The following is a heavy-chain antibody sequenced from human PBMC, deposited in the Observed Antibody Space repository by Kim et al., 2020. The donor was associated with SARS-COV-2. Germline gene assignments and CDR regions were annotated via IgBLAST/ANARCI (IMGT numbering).Heavy chain of an antibody. V-gene: IGHV4-39*01. D-gene: IGHD2-8*02. Sequence: SETLSLTCTVSGCSISSSYYYCGWIRQPPGKGLDWIGSIYYTGTTYYNPSLKSRGTISVNASNYQFFLKLSSLTDATVYYCARHGCTGCVCYFDPSGQG. CDR2: IYYTGTT. J-gene: IGHJ5*02. CDR3: ARHGCTGCVCYFDP. CDR1: GCSISSSYYY.